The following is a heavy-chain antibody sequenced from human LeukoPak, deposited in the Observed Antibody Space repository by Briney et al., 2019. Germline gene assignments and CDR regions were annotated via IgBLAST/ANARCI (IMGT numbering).Heavy chain of an antibody. V-gene: IGHV1-8*01. Sequence: ASVKVSCKASGYTFTSYDINWVRQATGQGLEWMGWMNPNSGNTGYAQKFQGRVTMTRNTSISTAYMELSSLRSEATAVYYCARGGQWLVSVDYWGQGTLVTVSS. D-gene: IGHD6-19*01. J-gene: IGHJ4*02. CDR3: ARGGQWLVSVDY. CDR1: GYTFTSYD. CDR2: MNPNSGNT.